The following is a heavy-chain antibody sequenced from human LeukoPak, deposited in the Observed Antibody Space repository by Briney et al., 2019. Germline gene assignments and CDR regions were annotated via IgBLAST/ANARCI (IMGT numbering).Heavy chain of an antibody. V-gene: IGHV3-48*03. CDR2: ISSSGSTI. D-gene: IGHD6-13*01. CDR3: ARVGIAAADHFDY. CDR1: GFTFSSYE. J-gene: IGHJ4*02. Sequence: GGSLRLSCAASGFTFSSYEMNWVGQAPGKGLEWVSYISSSGSTIYYADSVKGRFTISRDNAKNSLYLQMNSLRAEDTAVYYCARVGIAAADHFDYWGQGTLVTVSS.